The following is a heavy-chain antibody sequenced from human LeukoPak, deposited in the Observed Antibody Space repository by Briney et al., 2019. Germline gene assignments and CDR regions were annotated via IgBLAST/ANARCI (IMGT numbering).Heavy chain of an antibody. V-gene: IGHV3-74*01. D-gene: IGHD2-2*01. CDR2: GSST. CDR3: TRVMRWDGVVPAPNGWFDP. J-gene: IGHJ5*02. Sequence: GSSTNYADSVKGRXXXSXDNAKNTLYLQMNSLKAEDTXVXYCTRVMRWDGVVPAPNGWFDPWGQGTLVTVSS.